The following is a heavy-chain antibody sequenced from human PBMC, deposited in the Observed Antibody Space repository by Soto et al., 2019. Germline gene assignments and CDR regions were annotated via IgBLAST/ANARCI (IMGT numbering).Heavy chain of an antibody. Sequence: ASVNVSCKPSGYTFTSYCMSWVREGPGQGLEWMGWISAYNGNTNYAQKLQGRVTMTTDTSTSTAYMELRSLRSDDTAVYYCARDRDFWSGYLPENYFDYWGQGTLVTVSS. CDR2: ISAYNGNT. J-gene: IGHJ4*02. CDR1: GYTFTSYC. CDR3: ARDRDFWSGYLPENYFDY. V-gene: IGHV1-18*04. D-gene: IGHD3-3*01.